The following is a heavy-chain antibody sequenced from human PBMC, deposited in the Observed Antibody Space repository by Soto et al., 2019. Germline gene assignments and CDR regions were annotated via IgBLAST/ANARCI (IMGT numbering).Heavy chain of an antibody. D-gene: IGHD3-9*01. CDR2: IYHSGST. J-gene: IGHJ4*02. CDR3: AGTRMSGYYNFFDY. Sequence: TSETLSLTCAVSGGYIGSSNWWRWVRQPPGKGLEWIGEIYHSGSTNYNPSLKSRVTISVDKSKNQFSLKLSSVTAADTAVYYCAGTRMSGYYNFFDYWGQGTLVTVSS. CDR1: GGYIGSSNW. V-gene: IGHV4-4*02.